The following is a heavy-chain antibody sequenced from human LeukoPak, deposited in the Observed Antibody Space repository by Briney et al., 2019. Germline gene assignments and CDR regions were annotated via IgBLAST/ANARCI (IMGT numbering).Heavy chain of an antibody. CDR3: AKDRDGSGSYFDY. Sequence: GMSLRLSCAASGFTFSTYGMHWVRHAPGNGLEGVAVISYDGNNKYYADSVKGRFTISRDNSKSTLFLQMNSLRAEDADVYYCAKDRDGSGSYFDYWGQGPLVRVSS. D-gene: IGHD3-10*01. V-gene: IGHV3-30*18. J-gene: IGHJ4*02. CDR2: ISYDGNNK. CDR1: GFTFSTYG.